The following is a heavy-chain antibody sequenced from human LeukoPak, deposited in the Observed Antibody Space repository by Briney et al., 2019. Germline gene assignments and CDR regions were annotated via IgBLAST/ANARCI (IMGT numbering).Heavy chain of an antibody. D-gene: IGHD3-10*01. CDR3: ARGGGGFGELRSEYYFDY. Sequence: ASVKVSCKSSGYSFTGYYLHWVRQAPGQGLEWMGWINPNSGDTNYAQKFQGSVTMTRDTSISTAYTELSRLRSDDTAVYYCARGGGGFGELRSEYYFDYWGQGTLVTVSS. CDR2: INPNSGDT. J-gene: IGHJ4*02. V-gene: IGHV1-2*02. CDR1: GYSFTGYY.